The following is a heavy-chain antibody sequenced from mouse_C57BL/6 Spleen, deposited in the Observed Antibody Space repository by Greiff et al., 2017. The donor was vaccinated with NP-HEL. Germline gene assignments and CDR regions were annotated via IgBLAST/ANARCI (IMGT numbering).Heavy chain of an antibody. CDR3: ASPYKGNYVYAMDY. CDR2: IDPTDSYT. J-gene: IGHJ4*01. CDR1: GYTFTSYW. Sequence: QVQLQQPGAELVRPGTSVKLSCKASGYTFTSYWMHWVKQRPGHGLEWIGVIDPTDSYTNYNQKFKGKATLTVDTSTSTAYMQLSSLTSEDSAVYYCASPYKGNYVYAMDYWGQGTSVTVSS. D-gene: IGHD2-10*01. V-gene: IGHV1-59*01.